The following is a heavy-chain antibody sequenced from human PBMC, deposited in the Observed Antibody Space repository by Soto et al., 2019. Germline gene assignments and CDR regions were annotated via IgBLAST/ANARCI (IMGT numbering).Heavy chain of an antibody. CDR1: GFPLVTSGGG. D-gene: IGHD2-15*01. CDR3: AHRIFWYEASGRSDAFAI. Sequence: SVAALWIHPHNLALARTFSGFPLVTSGGGVAWIRQPPGKALEWRGLSYWNDNRHYRPSLKSRLTVTTDPSKTQVALTMANMDPVDTATYSCAHRIFWYEASGRSDAFAIWGQGTVVTAS. V-gene: IGHV2-5*01. J-gene: IGHJ3*02. CDR2: SYWNDNR.